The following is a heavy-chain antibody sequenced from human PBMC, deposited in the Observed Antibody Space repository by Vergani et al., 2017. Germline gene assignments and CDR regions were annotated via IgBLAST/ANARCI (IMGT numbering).Heavy chain of an antibody. Sequence: EVQLVESGGGIVKPGGSLRLSCVASGFSFRNAWMNWVRRTPGKGLEWVGRINSTFDRGATEYAAAVKGRFTISRDDSKITLFMQMNGLKTEDIGVYYCTTDPRYCGDGSCYWLRDHHYYGMDVWGQGTTVTVSS. D-gene: IGHD2-21*01. V-gene: IGHV3-15*07. J-gene: IGHJ6*02. CDR1: GFSFRNAW. CDR3: TTDPRYCGDGSCYWLRDHHYYGMDV. CDR2: INSTFDRGAT.